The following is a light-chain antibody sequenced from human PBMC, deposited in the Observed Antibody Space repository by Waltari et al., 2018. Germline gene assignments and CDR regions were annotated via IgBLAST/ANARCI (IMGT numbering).Light chain of an antibody. CDR3: ASWDDSLSVGV. CDR2: RNN. Sequence: QSVLTQPPSASGTPGQRVTISCSGSISNLGPTYVYWYQQFPGTAPKLLIQRNNQRPSGVPDRFSGSKSGTSASLAISGLRSEDEADYYCASWDDSLSVGVFGGGTKLTVL. V-gene: IGLV1-47*01. J-gene: IGLJ3*02. CDR1: ISNLGPTY.